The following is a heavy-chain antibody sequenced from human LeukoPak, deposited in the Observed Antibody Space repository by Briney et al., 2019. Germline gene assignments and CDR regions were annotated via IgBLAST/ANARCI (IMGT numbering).Heavy chain of an antibody. V-gene: IGHV4-39*01. CDR1: GGSISRNTHH. CDR2: IHYSGST. D-gene: IGHD3-10*01. J-gene: IGHJ4*02. Sequence: SETLSLTCSVSGGSISRNTHHCGWIRQPPGKGLEWIGSIHYSGSTYYNPSLKSRVTISVDTSKNQFSLKLSSVTAADTAVYYCARRAGLWFGELFFDYWGQGTLVTVSS. CDR3: ARRAGLWFGELFFDY.